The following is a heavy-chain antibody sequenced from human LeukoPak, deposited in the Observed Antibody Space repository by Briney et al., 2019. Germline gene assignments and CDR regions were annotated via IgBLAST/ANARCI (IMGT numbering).Heavy chain of an antibody. V-gene: IGHV1-69*13. CDR1: GGTFSSYA. J-gene: IGHJ4*02. Sequence: SVKVSRKASGGTFSSYAISWVRQAPGQGLEWMGEVIPIFGTANYAQKFQGRVTITADESASTAYMELSSLRSEDTAVYYCARDSGGIFGVIRAPDYWGQGTLVTVSS. CDR3: ARDSGGIFGVIRAPDY. CDR2: VIPIFGTA. D-gene: IGHD3-3*01.